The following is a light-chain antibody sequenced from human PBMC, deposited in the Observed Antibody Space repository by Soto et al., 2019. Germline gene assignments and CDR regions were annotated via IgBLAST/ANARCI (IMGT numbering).Light chain of an antibody. CDR1: RSDVGGYNY. J-gene: IGLJ3*02. CDR3: CSYAGSSLLV. CDR2: DVS. V-gene: IGLV2-11*01. Sequence: QSALTQPRSVSGSPGQSVTISCTGTRSDVGGYNYVSWYQQHPGKAPKLMIYDVSKRPSGVPDRFSGSKSDNTASLTISGLQAEDEADYYCCSYAGSSLLVFGGGTKLTVL.